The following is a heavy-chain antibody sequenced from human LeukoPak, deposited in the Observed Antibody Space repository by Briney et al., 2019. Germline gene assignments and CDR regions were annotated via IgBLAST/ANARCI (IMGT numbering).Heavy chain of an antibody. CDR3: ARGRIGGWTDY. CDR1: GFTFSTYA. Sequence: PGGSLRLSCAASGFTFSTYAVNRVRQAPGTGLEWASAISSSGGTTYYAESLKPRFTISRDHSKNTLYLGINSLRAEDTAVYYCARGRIGGWTDYWGQGTLVTVSS. J-gene: IGHJ4*02. D-gene: IGHD6-19*01. V-gene: IGHV3-23*01. CDR2: ISSSGGTT.